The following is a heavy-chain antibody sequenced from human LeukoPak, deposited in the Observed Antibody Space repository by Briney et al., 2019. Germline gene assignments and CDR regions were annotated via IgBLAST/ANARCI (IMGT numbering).Heavy chain of an antibody. D-gene: IGHD1-26*01. Sequence: GGSLRLSCAASGFTFSRYAMHWVRRAPGKGLEWVAVISYDGSNKDYADSVKGRFTISRDNAKNTLYLQMNSLRAEDTAVYYCARSEPTTSAFDYWGQGTLVTVSS. CDR3: ARSEPTTSAFDY. CDR1: GFTFSRYA. CDR2: ISYDGSNK. J-gene: IGHJ4*02. V-gene: IGHV3-30*01.